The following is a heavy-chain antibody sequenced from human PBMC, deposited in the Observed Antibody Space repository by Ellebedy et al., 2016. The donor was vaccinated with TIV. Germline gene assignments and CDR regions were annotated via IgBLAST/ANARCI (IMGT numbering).Heavy chain of an antibody. V-gene: IGHV5-10-1*01. CDR2: IDPSDSYT. CDR3: ARSFYGDYEVGYYYYGMDV. J-gene: IGHJ6*02. CDR1: GYSFTSYW. D-gene: IGHD4-17*01. Sequence: GESLKISCKGSGYSFTSYWISWVRQMPGKGLEWMGRIDPSDSYTNYSPSFQGHVTISADKSISTAYLQWSSLEASDTAMYYCARSFYGDYEVGYYYYGMDVWGQGTTVTVSS.